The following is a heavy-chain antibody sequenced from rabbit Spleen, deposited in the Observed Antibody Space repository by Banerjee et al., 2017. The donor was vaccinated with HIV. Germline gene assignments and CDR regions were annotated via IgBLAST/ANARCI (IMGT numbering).Heavy chain of an antibody. CDR1: GFDFSSYYM. D-gene: IGHD1-1*01. CDR3: AKDLTDVIGWNFGL. V-gene: IGHV1S45*01. J-gene: IGHJ4*01. CDR2: IEPIFGNT. Sequence: QEQLKETGGGLVQPGGSLTLSCKASGFDFSSYYMSWVRQAPGKGLEWIGYIEPIFGNTYYANWVNGRFTISQTSSTTVTLQMTSLTAADTATYFCAKDLTDVIGWNFGLWGPGTLVTV.